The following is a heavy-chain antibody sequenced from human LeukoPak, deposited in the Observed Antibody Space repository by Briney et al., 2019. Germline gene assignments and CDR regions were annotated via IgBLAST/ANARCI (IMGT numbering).Heavy chain of an antibody. V-gene: IGHV3-23*01. CDR1: GFTFSTYA. CDR2: ISGTGGST. J-gene: IGHJ4*02. CDR3: ARYCSGISCYSGVDY. D-gene: IGHD2-15*01. Sequence: GGSLRLSCGASGFTFSTYAMTWVRQAPGKGLEWVSTISGTGGSTYYADSVKGRFSISRDNSKNTLFLQMNSLRTEDTALYYCARYCSGISCYSGVDYWGQGTLVTVSS.